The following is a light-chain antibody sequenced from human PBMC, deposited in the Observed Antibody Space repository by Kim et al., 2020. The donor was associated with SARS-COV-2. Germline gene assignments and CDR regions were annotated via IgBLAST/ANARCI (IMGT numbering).Light chain of an antibody. CDR2: DAS. CDR1: QSISNR. CDR3: QRYNDHWT. Sequence: SASVGARVTITCRASQSISNRLAWYQQNPGKAPKLLICDASSLASGVPSRFSGSGSGTEFTLTISSLQPDDFATYHCQRYNDHWTFGQGTKVDIK. J-gene: IGKJ1*01. V-gene: IGKV1-5*01.